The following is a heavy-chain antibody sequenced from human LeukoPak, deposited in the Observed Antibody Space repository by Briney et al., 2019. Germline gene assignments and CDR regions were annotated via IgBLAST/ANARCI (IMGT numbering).Heavy chain of an antibody. CDR3: ARDPPHYGSGSNYFDY. CDR2: MSYDGSNK. D-gene: IGHD3-10*01. CDR1: GFTFSSYA. Sequence: GGSLRLSCAASGFTFSSYAMHWVRQAPGKGLEWVAVMSYDGSNKYYADSVKGRFTISRDNSKNTLYLQMNSLRAEDTAVYYCARDPPHYGSGSNYFDYWGQGTLVTVSS. V-gene: IGHV3-30-3*01. J-gene: IGHJ4*02.